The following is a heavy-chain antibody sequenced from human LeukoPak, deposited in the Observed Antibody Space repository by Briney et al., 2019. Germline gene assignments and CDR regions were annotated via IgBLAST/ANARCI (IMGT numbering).Heavy chain of an antibody. CDR2: ISYDGSNK. D-gene: IGHD5-24*01. V-gene: IGHV3-30*18. J-gene: IGHJ4*02. CDR3: AKTYRWLQLGGDFDY. Sequence: GGSLRLSCAASGFTFSSYGMHWVRQAPGKGLEWVAVISYDGSNKYYADSVKGRFTISRDNSKNRLYLQMNSLRAEDTAVYYCAKTYRWLQLGGDFDYWGQGTLVTVSS. CDR1: GFTFSSYG.